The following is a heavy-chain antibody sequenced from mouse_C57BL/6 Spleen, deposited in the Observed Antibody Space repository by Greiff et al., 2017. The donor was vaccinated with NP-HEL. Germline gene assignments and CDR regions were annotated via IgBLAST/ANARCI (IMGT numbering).Heavy chain of an antibody. J-gene: IGHJ4*01. V-gene: IGHV1-55*01. CDR3: ARDYDYGSMDY. D-gene: IGHD2-4*01. Sequence: QVQLQQSGAELVKPGASVKMSCKASGYTFPSYWITWVKQRPGQGLEWLGDISPGSGSTYYNEKFKSKATLTVDTSSSTAYMKLSSLTSEDSAVDYCARDYDYGSMDYWGQGTSVTVSS. CDR2: ISPGSGST. CDR1: GYTFPSYW.